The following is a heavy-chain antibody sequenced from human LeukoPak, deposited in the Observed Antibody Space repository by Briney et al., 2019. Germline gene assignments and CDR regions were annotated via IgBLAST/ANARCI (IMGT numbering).Heavy chain of an antibody. J-gene: IGHJ4*02. CDR1: AFTFRSYG. Sequence: GGSLRLSCTASAFTFRSYGMHWVRQAPGKGLEWVAVISYDGSNKYYGDSVKGRFTISRDNSKNTLYLQMNSLRAEDTGLYYCAKEDRVTAIFDYWGQGTLVTVSS. D-gene: IGHD3-10*01. V-gene: IGHV3-30*18. CDR3: AKEDRVTAIFDY. CDR2: ISYDGSNK.